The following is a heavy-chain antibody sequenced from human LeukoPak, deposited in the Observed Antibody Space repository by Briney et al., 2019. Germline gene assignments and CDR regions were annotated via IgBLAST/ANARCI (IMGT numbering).Heavy chain of an antibody. V-gene: IGHV3-23*01. CDR1: GFTFSSYA. CDR2: ISGSGGST. J-gene: IGHJ4*02. CDR3: AKDLDYDSSGSFDY. Sequence: GGSLRLSCAASGFTFSSYAKSWVRQAPGKGLEWVSAISGSGGSTYYADSVKGRFTISRDNSKNTLYLQMNSLRAEDTAVYYCAKDLDYDSSGSFDYWGQGTLVTVSS. D-gene: IGHD3-22*01.